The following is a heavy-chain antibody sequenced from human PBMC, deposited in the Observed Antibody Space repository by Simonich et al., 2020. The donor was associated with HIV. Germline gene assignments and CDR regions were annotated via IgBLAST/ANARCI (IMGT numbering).Heavy chain of an antibody. CDR3: ARVGGGSGWLHYYYYYMDV. CDR1: GGSFSGYY. Sequence: QVHLQQWGAGLLKPSETLSLTCAVYGGSFSGYYLTWIRQPPGKGLEWIGESNHSGSTYYNPALKSRVTISVDPSKNHFSLRLSSVTAADTAGYYCARVGGGSGWLHYYYYYMDVWGKGTTVTVSS. V-gene: IGHV4-34*01. CDR2: SNHSGST. D-gene: IGHD6-19*01. J-gene: IGHJ6*03.